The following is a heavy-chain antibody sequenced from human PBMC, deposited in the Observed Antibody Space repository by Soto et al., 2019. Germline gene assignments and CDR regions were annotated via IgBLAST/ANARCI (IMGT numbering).Heavy chain of an antibody. J-gene: IGHJ4*02. CDR3: ARIRPSISTFDY. CDR1: GFSLTTSGMC. CDR2: IDWDDAK. Sequence: SGPTLVKPTQTLTLTCTFSGFSLTTSGMCVSWIRQPPGKALEWLARIDWDDAKYYSTSLKTRLTISKDTSKNQVVLTMTNMDPVDTATYYCARIRPSISTFDYWGQGTLVTVSS. V-gene: IGHV2-70*11. D-gene: IGHD6-6*01.